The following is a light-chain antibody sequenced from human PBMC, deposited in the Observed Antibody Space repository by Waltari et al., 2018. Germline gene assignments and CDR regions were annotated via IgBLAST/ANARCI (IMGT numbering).Light chain of an antibody. CDR1: NSNVDILHL. CDR2: EIS. CDR3: CSFAGYGIYV. Sequence: QSALTQPASVYGSPGQSITISCTAVNSNVDILHLVSWYQHHPGRNPRLLIYEISQRPSGISNRFSGSKSGNTASLTISGLQPEDEADYFCCSFAGYGIYVFGSGTQVSVL. V-gene: IGLV2-23*02. J-gene: IGLJ1*01.